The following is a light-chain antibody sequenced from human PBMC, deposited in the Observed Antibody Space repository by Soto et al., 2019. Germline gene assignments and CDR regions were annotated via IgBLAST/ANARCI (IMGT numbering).Light chain of an antibody. V-gene: IGKV1-5*03. CDR2: KAS. CDR1: QSISSW. J-gene: IGKJ1*01. CDR3: HQYSRFPRT. Sequence: IQMSQFPFTLSPFLGDQVTITCRASQSISSWLAWYQQIPGKAPKLLIYKASSLQSGVPSRFSGSGSETEFTLTITGLQPDDFATYYCHQYSRFPRTFGQGTKVDI.